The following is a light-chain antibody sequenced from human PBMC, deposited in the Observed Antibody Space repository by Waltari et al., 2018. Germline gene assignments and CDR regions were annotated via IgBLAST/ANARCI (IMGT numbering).Light chain of an antibody. CDR1: RSDIGCYNY. CDR2: DVS. J-gene: IGLJ3*02. CDR3: SSYTSTNTWV. Sequence: QSALTQSASASGSPGQSITISCTGTRSDIGCYNYVSWYQPHPGKAPKLMTHDVSKRPSGVSNRFSGSKSGNTASLTISGLQAEDEADYYCSSYTSTNTWVFGGGTKLTVL. V-gene: IGLV2-14*01.